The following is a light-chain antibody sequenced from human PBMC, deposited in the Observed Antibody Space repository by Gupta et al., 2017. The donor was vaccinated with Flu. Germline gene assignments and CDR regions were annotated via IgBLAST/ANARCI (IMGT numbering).Light chain of an antibody. CDR2: DVN. Sequence: QSALTQPASVSGSPGQSITISCSGTSTDVGGYNHVSWYQHHPGKAPKLLIYDVNNRPSGTSNRFAGSKAGNTASRTISGIQSEDEADYYGSSYKIRGTLVLFGGGTKLTVL. V-gene: IGLV2-14*01. CDR1: STDVGGYNH. CDR3: SSYKIRGTLVL. J-gene: IGLJ2*01.